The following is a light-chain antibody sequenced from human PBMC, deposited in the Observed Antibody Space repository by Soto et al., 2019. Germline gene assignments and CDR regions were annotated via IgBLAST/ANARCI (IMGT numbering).Light chain of an antibody. V-gene: IGLV1-40*01. CDR1: SSNIGGGYD. Sequence: QSALTQPPSVSGAPGQRVTISCTGSSSNIGGGYDVHWYQQLPGTAPKLLIYANRDRPSGVPDRFSGSKSGSSASLAITGLQAEDEADYYCQSYDSSLSGREVFGGGTQLTVL. CDR3: QSYDSSLSGREV. J-gene: IGLJ2*01. CDR2: ANR.